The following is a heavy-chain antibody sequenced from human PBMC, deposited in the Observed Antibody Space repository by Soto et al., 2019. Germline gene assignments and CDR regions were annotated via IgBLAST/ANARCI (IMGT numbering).Heavy chain of an antibody. CDR2: IYWDDDK. D-gene: IGHD3-16*01. Sequence: QITLKESGPTLVKPTQTLTLTCTFSGFSLTTSGEGVGWIRQPPGKALECLAIIYWDDDKRYSPSLSNRLTITKDTSNKQVALTISNIDPADTATYYCTHRDGSLSWSDSWGQGTLVTVSS. V-gene: IGHV2-5*02. CDR1: GFSLTTSGEG. J-gene: IGHJ5*01. CDR3: THRDGSLSWSDS.